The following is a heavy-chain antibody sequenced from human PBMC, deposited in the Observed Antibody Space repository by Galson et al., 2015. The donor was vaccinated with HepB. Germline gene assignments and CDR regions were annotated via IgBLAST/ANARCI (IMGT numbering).Heavy chain of an antibody. CDR1: GFSLSTSGMR. Sequence: PALVKPTQTLTLTCTFSGFSLSTSGMRVSWIRQPPGKALEWLARIDWDDDKFYSTSLKTRLTISKDTSKNQVALTMTNMDPVDTAAYYCARIYGSGRRGYFDYWGQGTLVTVSS. J-gene: IGHJ4*02. D-gene: IGHD3-10*01. V-gene: IGHV2-70*04. CDR2: IDWDDDK. CDR3: ARIYGSGRRGYFDY.